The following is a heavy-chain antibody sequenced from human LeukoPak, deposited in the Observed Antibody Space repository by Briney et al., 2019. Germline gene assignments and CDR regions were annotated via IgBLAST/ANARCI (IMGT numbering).Heavy chain of an antibody. CDR2: IYPGDSDT. Sequence: GESLKISCKGSGYSFTSYWIGWVRQMPGKGLEWMGIIYPGDSDTRYSPSFQGQVTISADKSISTAYLQWSSLKASDTAMYYCARTDAGELGGPGYYYYYYMDVWGKGTTVTVSS. CDR3: ARTDAGELGGPGYYYYYYMDV. J-gene: IGHJ6*03. V-gene: IGHV5-51*01. D-gene: IGHD1-26*01. CDR1: GYSFTSYW.